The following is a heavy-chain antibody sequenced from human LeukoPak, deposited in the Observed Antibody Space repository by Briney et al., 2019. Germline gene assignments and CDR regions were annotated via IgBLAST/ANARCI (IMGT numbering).Heavy chain of an antibody. D-gene: IGHD6-19*01. Sequence: SETLSLTCTVSGGSISSYYWSWIRQPPGKGLEWIGYIYYSGSTNYNPSLKSRVTISVDTSKNQFSLKLSSVTAADTAVYYCARNAMAGGYYYYMDVWGKGTTVTVSS. CDR3: ARNAMAGGYYYYMDV. V-gene: IGHV4-59*01. J-gene: IGHJ6*03. CDR1: GGSISSYY. CDR2: IYYSGST.